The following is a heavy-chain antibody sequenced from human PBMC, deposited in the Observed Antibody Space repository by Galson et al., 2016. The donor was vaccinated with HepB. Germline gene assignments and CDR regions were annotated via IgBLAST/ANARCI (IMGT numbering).Heavy chain of an antibody. D-gene: IGHD2-15*01. Sequence: SVKVSCKASGYTFTSSGISWVRQAPGQGLEWMGWISAYNGDTKYAQKFQGRVTMTTDTSTSTAYMELRSLRSDDTAVYYCARDGGGMYGRGGTCYLTKDNRFGPWGQGTLVTVSS. J-gene: IGHJ5*02. CDR1: GYTFTSSG. V-gene: IGHV1-18*01. CDR3: ARDGGGMYGRGGTCYLTKDNRFGP. CDR2: ISAYNGDT.